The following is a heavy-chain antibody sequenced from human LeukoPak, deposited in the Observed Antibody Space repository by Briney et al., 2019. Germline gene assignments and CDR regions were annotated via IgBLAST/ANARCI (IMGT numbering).Heavy chain of an antibody. CDR1: GFTFSDHY. V-gene: IGHV3-72*01. CDR2: SRNKANSYTT. Sequence: GGSLRLSCVASGFTFSDHYMDWVRQTPGKGLEWVGRSRNKANSYTTEYAASVKGRFIVSRDESTTSLYLQMNSLKSEDTAVYYCARGLNSFDIWGQGTLVTVSS. J-gene: IGHJ3*02. CDR3: ARGLNSFDI.